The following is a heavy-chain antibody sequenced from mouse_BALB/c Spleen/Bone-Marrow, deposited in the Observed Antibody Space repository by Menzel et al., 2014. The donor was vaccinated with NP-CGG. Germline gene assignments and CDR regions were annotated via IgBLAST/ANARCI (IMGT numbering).Heavy chain of an antibody. CDR1: GYTFTSYW. CDR3: ARAKRYGEMDY. J-gene: IGHJ4*01. V-gene: IGHV1-87*01. D-gene: IGHD2-14*01. CDR2: IYPGDGDT. Sequence: QVQLKESGAELARPGASVKLSCKASGYTFTSYWMQWVKQRPGQSLEWIGAIYPGDGDTRFTQKFKGKATLTADKSSSTAYMQLSSLASEDSAVYYCARAKRYGEMDYWGQGTSVTVSS.